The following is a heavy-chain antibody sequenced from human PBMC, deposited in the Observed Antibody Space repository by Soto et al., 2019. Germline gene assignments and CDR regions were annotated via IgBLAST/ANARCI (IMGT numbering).Heavy chain of an antibody. V-gene: IGHV1-69*06. D-gene: IGHD5-18*01. Sequence: ASVKVSCKASGGTFSSYAISWVRQAPGQGLEWMGGIIPIFGTASYAQKFQGRVTITADKSTSTAYMELSSLRSEDTAVYYCARLDTAMAATVYYYYGMDVWGKGTTVTVAS. CDR3: ARLDTAMAATVYYYYGMDV. CDR1: GGTFSSYA. CDR2: IIPIFGTA. J-gene: IGHJ6*04.